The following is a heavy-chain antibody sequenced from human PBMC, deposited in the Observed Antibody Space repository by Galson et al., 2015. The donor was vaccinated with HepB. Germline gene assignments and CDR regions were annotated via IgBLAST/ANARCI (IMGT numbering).Heavy chain of an antibody. J-gene: IGHJ5*02. V-gene: IGHV3-23*01. CDR2: ISGIGDSK. D-gene: IGHD3-22*01. CDR1: GFTFSNYA. Sequence: SLRLSCAASGFTFSNYAMSWVRQAPGKGLEWVSGISGIGDSKNYADSVKGRFTISRENSKSTLYLQMNSLRAEDTAVYYCAKDSSGLYNWFDPWGQGTLVTVSS. CDR3: AKDSSGLYNWFDP.